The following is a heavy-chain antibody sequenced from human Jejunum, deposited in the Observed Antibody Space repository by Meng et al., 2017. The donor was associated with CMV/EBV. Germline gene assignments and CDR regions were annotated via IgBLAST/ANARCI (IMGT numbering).Heavy chain of an antibody. J-gene: IGHJ4*02. CDR3: AHGDAFFFEH. V-gene: IGHV3-7*01. CDR2: IKPDGSGD. CDR1: GFSVSRSW. Sequence: LSGAVSGFSVSRSWMNWVRQAPGKGLEWVANIKPDGSGDFVDAVKGRFTISRDNAKNSLYLQMNSLRVEDTAVYYCAHGDAFFFEHWGQGILVTVSS. D-gene: IGHD5-24*01.